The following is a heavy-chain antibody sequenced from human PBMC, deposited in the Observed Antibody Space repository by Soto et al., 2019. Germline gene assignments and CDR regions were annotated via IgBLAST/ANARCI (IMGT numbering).Heavy chain of an antibody. J-gene: IGHJ6*02. D-gene: IGHD6-19*01. Sequence: GESLKISCKGSGYSFTSYWIGWVRQMPGKGLEWMGIIYPGDSDTRYSPSFQGQVTISADKSISTAYLQWSSLKASDTAMYYCARHIGGWMSYYYGMDVWGQGTTLTVSS. V-gene: IGHV5-51*01. CDR2: IYPGDSDT. CDR1: GYSFTSYW. CDR3: ARHIGGWMSYYYGMDV.